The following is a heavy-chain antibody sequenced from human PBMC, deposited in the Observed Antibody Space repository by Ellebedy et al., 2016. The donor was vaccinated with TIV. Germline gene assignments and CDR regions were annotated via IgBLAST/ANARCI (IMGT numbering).Heavy chain of an antibody. J-gene: IGHJ4*02. CDR1: GGSMTSYY. CDR2: NYYSGGV. Sequence: MPSETLSLTCNVSGGSMTSYYWSWIRQPPGRELEWIGNNYYSGGVNYNPSLESRITISVDSSKSQFSLKLNSVTAADSAVYYCARHIGGVIRGAGACDCWGQGALVTVSS. V-gene: IGHV4-59*08. CDR3: ARHIGGVIRGAGACDC. D-gene: IGHD2-8*02.